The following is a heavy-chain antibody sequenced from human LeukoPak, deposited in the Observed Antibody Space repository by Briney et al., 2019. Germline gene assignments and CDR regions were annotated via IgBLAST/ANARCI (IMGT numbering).Heavy chain of an antibody. Sequence: ASVKVSCKASGYTFTGYYIHWVRQAPGQGLEWMGWINPNSGGTNYAQKFQGRVTMTRDTSISTAYMELSRLRSDDTAVYYCARVADSSGYYLYYFDYWGQGTLVTVSS. CDR1: GYTFTGYY. CDR2: INPNSGGT. D-gene: IGHD3-22*01. V-gene: IGHV1-2*02. J-gene: IGHJ4*02. CDR3: ARVADSSGYYLYYFDY.